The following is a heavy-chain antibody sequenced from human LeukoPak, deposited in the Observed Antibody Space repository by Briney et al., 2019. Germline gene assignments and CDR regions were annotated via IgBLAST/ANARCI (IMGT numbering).Heavy chain of an antibody. D-gene: IGHD6-19*01. J-gene: IGHJ4*02. Sequence: GGSLRLSCAASGFNVSNNYMSWVRQAPGKGLEWVSSISSSSSYIYYADSVKGRFTISRDNAKNSLYLQMNSLRAEDTAVYYCVRAVAGEFDYWGQGTLVTVSS. CDR2: ISSSSSYI. V-gene: IGHV3-21*01. CDR3: VRAVAGEFDY. CDR1: GFNVSNNY.